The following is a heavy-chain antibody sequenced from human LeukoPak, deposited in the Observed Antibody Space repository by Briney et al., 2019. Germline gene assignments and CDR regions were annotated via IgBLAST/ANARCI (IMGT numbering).Heavy chain of an antibody. CDR2: IYSGGGT. J-gene: IGHJ4*02. V-gene: IGHV3-53*01. D-gene: IGHD1-26*01. Sequence: GGSLRLFCAASGFTDSSNYMSWVRQAPGKGLEWVSVIYSGGGTYYADSVKGRFTISRDNSKNTLYLQMNSLRAEDTAVYYCARGVGATFFDYWGQGTLVTVSS. CDR1: GFTDSSNY. CDR3: ARGVGATFFDY.